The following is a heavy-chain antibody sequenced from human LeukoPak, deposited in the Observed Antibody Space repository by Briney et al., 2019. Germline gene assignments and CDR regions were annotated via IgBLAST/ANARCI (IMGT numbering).Heavy chain of an antibody. CDR1: GGSISSYY. V-gene: IGHV4-4*07. CDR2: IYTSGST. J-gene: IGHJ4*02. CDR3: ARDCSGGSCYD. D-gene: IGHD2-15*01. Sequence: SETLSLTCTLSGGSISSYYWSWIRQPAGKGLEWIGRIYTSGSTNYNPSLKSRVTMSVHTSKNQFPLKLSSVTAADTAVYYCARDCSGGSCYDWGQGTLVTVSS.